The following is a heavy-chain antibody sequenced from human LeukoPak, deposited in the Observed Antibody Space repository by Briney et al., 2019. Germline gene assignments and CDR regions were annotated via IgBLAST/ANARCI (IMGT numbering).Heavy chain of an antibody. CDR1: GFTFSSYW. Sequence: GGSLRLSCAAPGFTFSSYWMSWVRQAPGKGLEWVANIKQDGSEKYYVDSVKGRFTISRDNAKNSLYLQMNSLRAEDTAVYYCARAPPYYDFWSGYEGGGYFDYWGQGTLVTVSS. D-gene: IGHD3-3*01. V-gene: IGHV3-7*03. CDR3: ARAPPYYDFWSGYEGGGYFDY. J-gene: IGHJ4*02. CDR2: IKQDGSEK.